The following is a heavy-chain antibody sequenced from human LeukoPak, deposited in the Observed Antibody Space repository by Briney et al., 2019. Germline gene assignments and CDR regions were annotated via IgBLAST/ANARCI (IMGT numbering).Heavy chain of an antibody. V-gene: IGHV1-46*01. J-gene: IGHJ4*02. D-gene: IGHD4-17*01. Sequence: ASVKVSCKASGGTFSSYAISWVRQAPGQGLEWMGIINPSGGSTSYAQKFQGRVTMTRDTSTSTVYMELSSLRSEDTAVYYCARDQFYGANPFDYWGQGTLVTVSS. CDR3: ARDQFYGANPFDY. CDR1: GGTFSSYA. CDR2: INPSGGST.